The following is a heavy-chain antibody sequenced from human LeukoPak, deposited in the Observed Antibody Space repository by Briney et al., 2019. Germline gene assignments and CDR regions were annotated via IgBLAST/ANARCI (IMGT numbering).Heavy chain of an antibody. V-gene: IGHV3-7*01. CDR1: GFTFNRYW. Sequence: GGTLRLSCATSGFTFNRYWMSWVRQAPGEGLEWVANIKQDGSEKYYVDSVKGRFTISRDNAKNSLYLQMNSLRAEDTAVYYCAREGADVLLWFGELLPLDYWGQGTLVTVSS. J-gene: IGHJ4*02. CDR2: IKQDGSEK. D-gene: IGHD3-10*01. CDR3: AREGADVLLWFGELLPLDY.